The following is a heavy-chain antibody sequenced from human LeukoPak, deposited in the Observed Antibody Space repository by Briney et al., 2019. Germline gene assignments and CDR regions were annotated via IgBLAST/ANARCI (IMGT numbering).Heavy chain of an antibody. Sequence: PGGSLRLSCAASGFTFSSYSMNWVRQAPGKGLEWVSYISSSSSTIYYADSVKGRFTISRDNAKNSLYLQMNSLRAEDTAVYYCARDHPLGPTYYDILTGYSTADAFDIWGQGTMVTVSS. CDR3: ARDHPLGPTYYDILTGYSTADAFDI. CDR1: GFTFSSYS. J-gene: IGHJ3*02. CDR2: ISSSSSTI. V-gene: IGHV3-48*04. D-gene: IGHD3-9*01.